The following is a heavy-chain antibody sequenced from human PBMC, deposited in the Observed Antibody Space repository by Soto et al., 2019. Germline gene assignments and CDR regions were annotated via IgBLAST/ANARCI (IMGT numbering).Heavy chain of an antibody. J-gene: IGHJ6*02. CDR3: AAELGFGKLSVV. D-gene: IGHD3-10*01. V-gene: IGHV1-69*01. CDR2: FIPLFGTT. Sequence: QVQVVQSGVEVRRPGSSVKVSCKAHGDTFKNGVISWVEQAPGQGLEWMGGFIPLFGTTDFAQRFQGRLTITTDESTTTAYMELSRLRSEDTATYYCAAELGFGKLSVVWGQGTTVIVSS. CDR1: GDTFKNGV.